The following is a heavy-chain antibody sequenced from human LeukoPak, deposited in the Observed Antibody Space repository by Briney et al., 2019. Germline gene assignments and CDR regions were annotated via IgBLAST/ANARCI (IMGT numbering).Heavy chain of an antibody. V-gene: IGHV3-23*01. Sequence: GGSLRLSCVASGFTFSSYAMSWVRQAPGKGLEWVSAISGSGGSTYYADSVKGRFTISRDNSKNTLFLQMNSLRAEDTAVYYCAKDRLAARPSIVDFWGQGTLVTVSS. J-gene: IGHJ4*02. D-gene: IGHD6-6*01. CDR2: ISGSGGST. CDR3: AKDRLAARPSIVDF. CDR1: GFTFSSYA.